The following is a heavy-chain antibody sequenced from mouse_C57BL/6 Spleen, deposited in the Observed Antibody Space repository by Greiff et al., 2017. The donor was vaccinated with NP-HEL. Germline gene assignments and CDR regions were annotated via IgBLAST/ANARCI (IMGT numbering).Heavy chain of an antibody. CDR2: IWTGGGT. CDR3: ARKKGYYGSSPYYYAMDY. V-gene: IGHV2-9-1*01. Sequence: VKLMESGPGLVAPSQSLSITCTVSGFSLTSYAISWVRQPPGKGLEWLGVIWTGGGTNYNSALKSRLSISKDNSKSQVFLKMNSLQTDDTARYYCARKKGYYGSSPYYYAMDYWGQGTSVTVSS. D-gene: IGHD1-1*01. CDR1: GFSLTSYA. J-gene: IGHJ4*01.